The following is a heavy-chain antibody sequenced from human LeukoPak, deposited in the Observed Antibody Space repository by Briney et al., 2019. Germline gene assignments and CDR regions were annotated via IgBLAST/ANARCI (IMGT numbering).Heavy chain of an antibody. J-gene: IGHJ4*02. CDR3: ARGGDYGDSPAGY. D-gene: IGHD4-17*01. Sequence: GGSLRLSCAASGFTFSSYGMHWVRQAPGKGLEWVAVIWYDGSNKYYADSVKGRFTISRDNSKSTLYLQMNSLRAEDTAVYYCARGGDYGDSPAGYWGQGTQVTVSS. CDR2: IWYDGSNK. V-gene: IGHV3-33*01. CDR1: GFTFSSYG.